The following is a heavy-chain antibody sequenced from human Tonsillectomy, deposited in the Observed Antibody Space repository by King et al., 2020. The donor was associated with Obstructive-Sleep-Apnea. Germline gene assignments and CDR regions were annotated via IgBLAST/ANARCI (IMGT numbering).Heavy chain of an antibody. Sequence: VQLVESGGGLVKPGGSLRLSCAASGFTFSDFYMSWLRQAPGKGLEWVAYISSVSDYTHYADSVKGRFTISRDNAKNSLYLQMNSLRAEDTAVYYCARGGYSSIRVYWGQGTLVTVSS. V-gene: IGHV3-11*06. D-gene: IGHD6-13*01. CDR3: ARGGYSSIRVY. CDR2: ISSVSDYT. J-gene: IGHJ4*02. CDR1: GFTFSDFY.